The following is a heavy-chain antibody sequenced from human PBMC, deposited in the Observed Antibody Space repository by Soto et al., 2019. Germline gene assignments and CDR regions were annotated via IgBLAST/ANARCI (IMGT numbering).Heavy chain of an antibody. J-gene: IGHJ5*02. CDR2: INPNSGGT. D-gene: IGHD6-13*01. CDR1: GYTFTGYY. Sequence: QVQLVQSGAEVKKPGASVKVSCKASGYTFTGYYMHWVRQAPGQGLEWMGWINPNSGGTNYAQKLQGGVTMTRDTSISTAYMELSRLRSDDTAVYYCARGIAAAGTGWFDPWGQGTLVTVSS. CDR3: ARGIAAAGTGWFDP. V-gene: IGHV1-2*02.